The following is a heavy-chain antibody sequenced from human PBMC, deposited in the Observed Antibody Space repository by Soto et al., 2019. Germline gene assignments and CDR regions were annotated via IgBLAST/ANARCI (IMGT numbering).Heavy chain of an antibody. CDR1: ADTFNSYS. CDR3: ARSLEGTTVTNWFDP. Sequence: QVQLVQSGAEVKKPGSSVKVSCKASADTFNSYSLSWLRQAPGQRLEWMGGITPVFGTADYAQSFEDRLTITADDSTSTVYMELSSLRSDDTAVYYCARSLEGTTVTNWFDPWGQGALFTVSS. J-gene: IGHJ5*02. CDR2: ITPVFGTA. D-gene: IGHD4-17*01. V-gene: IGHV1-69*01.